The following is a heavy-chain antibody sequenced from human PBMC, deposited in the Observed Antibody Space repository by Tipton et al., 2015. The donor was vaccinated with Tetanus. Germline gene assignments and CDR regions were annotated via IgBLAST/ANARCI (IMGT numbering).Heavy chain of an antibody. Sequence: GSLRLSCAASGFTFSSYAMNWVRQAPGKGLEWVSGISGSATGTYYADSVKGRFTISRDNSKNTLYLQMNSLRVEDTAVYYCATGNTLDYWGQGTLVTVSS. CDR3: ATGNTLDY. J-gene: IGHJ4*02. D-gene: IGHD2/OR15-2a*01. V-gene: IGHV3-23*01. CDR1: GFTFSSYA. CDR2: ISGSATGT.